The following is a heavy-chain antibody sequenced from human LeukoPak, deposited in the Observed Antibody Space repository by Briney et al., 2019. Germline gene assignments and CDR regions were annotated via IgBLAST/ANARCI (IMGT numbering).Heavy chain of an antibody. CDR1: GFTFSGFG. Sequence: GGSLSLSCAASGFTFSGFGMRWVRQVPDKGLAWVAFIRDDGSNKYYADSVKGRFTISRDNSKNTLYLQMNSLRAEDTAVYYCVGLNYNSGSYRNYWGQGTLVTVSS. D-gene: IGHD3-10*01. CDR3: VGLNYNSGSYRNY. CDR2: IRDDGSNK. V-gene: IGHV3-30*02. J-gene: IGHJ4*02.